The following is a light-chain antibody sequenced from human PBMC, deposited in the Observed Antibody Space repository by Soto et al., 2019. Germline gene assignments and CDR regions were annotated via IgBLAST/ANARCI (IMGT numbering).Light chain of an antibody. V-gene: IGLV1-40*01. J-gene: IGLJ2*01. CDR1: SSNIGAAYD. CDR3: QSYDRSLRGVV. CDR2: GNT. Sequence: QAVVTQPPSVSGAPGQRVTISCTGSSSNIGAAYDVHWYQQFPGRAPKLLIYGNTNRPSGVPARVSGSKSGTSASLAISGLQAEDEADYYCQSYDRSLRGVVFGGGTKVTVL.